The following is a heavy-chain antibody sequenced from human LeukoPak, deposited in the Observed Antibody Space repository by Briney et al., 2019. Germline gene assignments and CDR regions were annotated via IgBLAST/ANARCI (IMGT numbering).Heavy chain of an antibody. Sequence: SVKVSCKASGYSFTSYYLHWVRQAPGQGLEWMGGIIPIFGTANYAQKFQGRVTITTDESTSTAYMELSSLRSEDTAVYYCARTDIVVVPAAIRVNWFDPWGQGTLVTVSS. CDR3: ARTDIVVVPAAIRVNWFDP. V-gene: IGHV1-69*05. J-gene: IGHJ5*02. D-gene: IGHD2-2*01. CDR2: IIPIFGTA. CDR1: GYSFTSYY.